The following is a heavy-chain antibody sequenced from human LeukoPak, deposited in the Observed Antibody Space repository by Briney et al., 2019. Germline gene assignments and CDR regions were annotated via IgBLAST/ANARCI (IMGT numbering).Heavy chain of an antibody. V-gene: IGHV4-34*01. Sequence: SETLSLTCAVYGGSFSGYYWSRIRQPPGKGLEWIGEINHSGSTNYNPSLKSRVTISVDTSKNQFSLKLSYVTAADTAVYYCATDDSSGWLDAFDIWGQGTMVTVSS. CDR3: ATDDSSGWLDAFDI. J-gene: IGHJ3*02. CDR2: INHSGST. D-gene: IGHD3-22*01. CDR1: GGSFSGYY.